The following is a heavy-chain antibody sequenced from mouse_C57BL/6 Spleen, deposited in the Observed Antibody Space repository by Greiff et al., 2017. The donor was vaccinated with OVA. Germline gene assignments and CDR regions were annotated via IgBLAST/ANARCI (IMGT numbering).Heavy chain of an antibody. CDR2: IYPGSGNT. CDR1: GYSFTSYY. D-gene: IGHD2-1*01. Sequence: QVQLQQSGPELVKPGASVKISCKASGYSFTSYYIHWVKQRPGQGLEWIGWIYPGSGNTKYNEKFKGKATLTADTSASTAYMQLSSLTSEDSAVYYCARGGTIYPQELFAYWGQGTLVTVSA. V-gene: IGHV1-66*01. CDR3: ARGGTIYPQELFAY. J-gene: IGHJ3*01.